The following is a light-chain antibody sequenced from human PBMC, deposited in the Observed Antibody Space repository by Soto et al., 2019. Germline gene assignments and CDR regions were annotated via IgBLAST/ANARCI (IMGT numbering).Light chain of an antibody. V-gene: IGKV3-20*01. J-gene: IGKJ4*01. CDR3: HQYDSSPIT. CDR2: GAS. CDR1: QSVSSSY. Sequence: EIVLTQSPGTLSLSPGERATLSCRASQSVSSSYLSWYQQKPGQAPRLLIYGASSRATGIPDRFSGSGSGTDFTLTNSRLEPEDCAVYDCHQYDSSPITFGGGTKVEIK.